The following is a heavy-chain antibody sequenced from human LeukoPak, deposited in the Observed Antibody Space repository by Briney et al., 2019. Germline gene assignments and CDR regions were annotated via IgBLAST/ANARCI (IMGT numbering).Heavy chain of an antibody. J-gene: IGHJ4*02. CDR3: ARIVCSSTSCYTSYFDY. Sequence: ASVKVSCKASGYTFTGYYMHWVRQAPGQGPEWMGWINPNSGGTNYAQKFQGRVTMTRDTSISTAYMELSRLRSDDTAVYYCARIVCSSTSCYTSYFDYWGQGTLVTVSS. V-gene: IGHV1-2*02. CDR1: GYTFTGYY. CDR2: INPNSGGT. D-gene: IGHD2-2*02.